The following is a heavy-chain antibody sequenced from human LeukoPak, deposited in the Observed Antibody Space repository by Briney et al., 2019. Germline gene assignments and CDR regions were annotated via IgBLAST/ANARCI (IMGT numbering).Heavy chain of an antibody. D-gene: IGHD3-10*01. CDR3: ARGSAAGDY. CDR2: ISSDGSSA. J-gene: IGHJ4*02. V-gene: IGHV3-74*01. Sequence: PGGSLRLSCAASGFTFSYYWMHWVRQAPGKGLVWVSRISSDGSSASYADSLKGRFTMSSDNAKDTLYLQMNSLRAEDTAVYYCARGSAAGDYWGQGTLVTVSS. CDR1: GFTFSYYW.